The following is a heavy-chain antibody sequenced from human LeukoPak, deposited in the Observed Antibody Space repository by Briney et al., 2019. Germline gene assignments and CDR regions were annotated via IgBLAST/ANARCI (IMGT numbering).Heavy chain of an antibody. D-gene: IGHD6-13*01. J-gene: IGHJ6*02. CDR3: ARQPPPGSSWYHNHYYGMDV. CDR1: GGSISSGDCS. V-gene: IGHV4-30-2*03. Sequence: SETLSLTCAVSGGSISSGDCSWSWIRQPPGKGLEWIGSIYYSGSTYYNPSLKSRVTISVDTSKNQFSLKLSSVTAADTAVYYCARQPPPGSSWYHNHYYGMDVWGQGTTVTVSS. CDR2: IYYSGST.